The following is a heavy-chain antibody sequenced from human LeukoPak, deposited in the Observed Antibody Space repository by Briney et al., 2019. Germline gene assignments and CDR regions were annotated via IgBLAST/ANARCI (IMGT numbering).Heavy chain of an antibody. D-gene: IGHD2-15*01. CDR3: ARDLISVAATHYYYYGMDV. Sequence: GASVKVSCKASGGTFISYAISWVRQAPGQGLEWMGGIIPIFGTANYAQKFQGRVTITRDTSASTAYMELRSLRSDDTAVYYCARDLISVAATHYYYYGMDVWGQGTTVTVSS. CDR2: IIPIFGTA. V-gene: IGHV1-69*05. CDR1: GGTFISYA. J-gene: IGHJ6*02.